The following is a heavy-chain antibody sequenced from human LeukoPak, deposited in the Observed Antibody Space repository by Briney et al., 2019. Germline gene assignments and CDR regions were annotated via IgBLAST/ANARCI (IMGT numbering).Heavy chain of an antibody. V-gene: IGHV4-30-4*01. CDR3: ARESLTSYYYYGMDV. D-gene: IGHD3-9*01. CDR1: GGSISSGDYY. CDR2: IYYSGST. J-gene: IGHJ6*04. Sequence: SQTLSLTCTVSGGSISSGDYYWSWIRQPPGKGLEWIGYIYYSGSTYYNPSLKSRVTISVDTSKNQFSLKLSSVTAADTAVYYCARESLTSYYYYGMDVRGKGTTVTVSS.